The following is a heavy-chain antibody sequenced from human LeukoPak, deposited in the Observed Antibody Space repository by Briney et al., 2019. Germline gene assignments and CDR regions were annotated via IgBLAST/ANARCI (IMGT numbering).Heavy chain of an antibody. D-gene: IGHD2-15*01. CDR2: IYRSGST. CDR1: GGSISSSNW. CDR3: ARAPRGYCSGGSCYSFDY. Sequence: PSGTLSLTCAVSGGSISSSNWWSWVRQPPGKGLEWIGEIYRSGSTNYNPSLKSRVTISVDKSKNQFSLKLSSVTAADTAVYYCARAPRGYCSGGSCYSFDYWGRGTLVTVSS. J-gene: IGHJ4*02. V-gene: IGHV4-4*02.